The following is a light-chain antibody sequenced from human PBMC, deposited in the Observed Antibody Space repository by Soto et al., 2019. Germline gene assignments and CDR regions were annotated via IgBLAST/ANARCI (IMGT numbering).Light chain of an antibody. Sequence: EIVLTQSPGTLSLSPGERATLSCRASQSISGNYVAWYQQKPGQAPRLVIDVASSRDTGIPDRLSGSVSGTDFTLTISRLEPEDFAVYYCQQYGASPRDTFSQGTKGEIK. CDR1: QSISGNY. V-gene: IGKV3-20*01. CDR2: VAS. J-gene: IGKJ1*01. CDR3: QQYGASPRDT.